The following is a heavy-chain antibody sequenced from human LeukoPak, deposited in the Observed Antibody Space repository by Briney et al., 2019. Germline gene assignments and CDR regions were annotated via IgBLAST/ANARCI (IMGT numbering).Heavy chain of an antibody. CDR3: AKGRLDPNLVLDY. CDR1: GFTFSSYS. D-gene: IGHD2-8*02. CDR2: ISSSSSTI. J-gene: IGHJ4*02. V-gene: IGHV3-48*01. Sequence: PGGSLRLSCAASGFTFSSYSMHWVRQAPGKGLEWVSYISSSSSTIYYADSVKGRFTISRDNAKNSLYLQMNSLRAEDTALYYCAKGRLDPNLVLDYWGQGTLVTVSS.